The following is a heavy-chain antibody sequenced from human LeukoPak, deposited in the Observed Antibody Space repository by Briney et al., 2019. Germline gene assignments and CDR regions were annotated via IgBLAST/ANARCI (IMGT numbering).Heavy chain of an antibody. CDR3: ATTPRGSGNYFDY. Sequence: PGGSLRLSCAASGFTFSSYAMNWVRQAPGKGLEWVSGISGSAGSTYYADSVKGRFTISRDNSKNTVYLQMNSLRAEDTAVYYCATTPRGSGNYFDYWGQGTLVTVSS. CDR1: GFTFSSYA. D-gene: IGHD3-10*01. J-gene: IGHJ4*02. CDR2: ISGSAGST. V-gene: IGHV3-23*01.